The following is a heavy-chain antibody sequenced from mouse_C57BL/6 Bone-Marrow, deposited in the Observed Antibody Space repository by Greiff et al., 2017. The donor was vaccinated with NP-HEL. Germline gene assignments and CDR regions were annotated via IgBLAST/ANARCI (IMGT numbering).Heavy chain of an antibody. D-gene: IGHD1-1*02. CDR1: GYPFTNYW. J-gene: IGHJ2*01. CDR3: ARSHYLDY. Sequence: QVQLQQSGAELVRPGTSVKMSCKASGYPFTNYWIGWAKQRPGHGLEWIGDIYPGGGYTNYNEKFKGKATLTADKSSSPAYMQFSSLTSEDSAIYYCARSHYLDYWGQGTTLTVSS. CDR2: IYPGGGYT. V-gene: IGHV1-63*01.